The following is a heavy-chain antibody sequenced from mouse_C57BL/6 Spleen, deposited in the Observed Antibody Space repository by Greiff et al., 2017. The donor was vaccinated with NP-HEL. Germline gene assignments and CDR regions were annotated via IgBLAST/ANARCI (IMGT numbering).Heavy chain of an antibody. J-gene: IGHJ3*01. V-gene: IGHV1-18*01. CDR3: ARETYDSSFAY. CDR1: GYTFTDYN. D-gene: IGHD2-4*01. CDR2: INPNNGGT. Sequence: EVQLQQSGPELVKPGASVKIPCKASGYTFTDYNMDWVKLSHGKSLEWIGDINPNNGGTIYNQKFKGKATLTVDKSSSTAYMELRSLTSEDTAVYYCARETYDSSFAYWGQGTLVTVSA.